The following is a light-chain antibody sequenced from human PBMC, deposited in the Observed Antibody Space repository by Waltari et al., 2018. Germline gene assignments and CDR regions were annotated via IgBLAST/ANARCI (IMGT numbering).Light chain of an antibody. Sequence: QSALTQPRSVSGSPGQSVTISCTGTSSDVCGYDYVSWYQHHPGKAPKLMICDVTKRPSGVPDRFSGSKSGNTASLTISGLQAEGEADYYCCSYAGSYTHVVFGGGTKLTVL. V-gene: IGLV2-11*01. CDR1: SSDVCGYDY. CDR2: DVT. CDR3: CSYAGSYTHVV. J-gene: IGLJ2*01.